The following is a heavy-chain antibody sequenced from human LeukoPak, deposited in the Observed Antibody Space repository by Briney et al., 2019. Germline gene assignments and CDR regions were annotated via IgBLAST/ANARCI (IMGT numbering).Heavy chain of an antibody. V-gene: IGHV4-34*01. J-gene: IGHJ4*02. CDR2: TSYGGST. CDR1: GGSFSGYY. Sequence: SETLSLTCAVNGGSFSGYYWTWIRQSPGKGLEWIGETSYGGSTNYKASLKSRVTISVDTSKKQFSLDLSSVTAADTAVYYCARGQSVYSYGDDYWGQGTLVTVSS. CDR3: ARGQSVYSYGDDY. D-gene: IGHD5-18*01.